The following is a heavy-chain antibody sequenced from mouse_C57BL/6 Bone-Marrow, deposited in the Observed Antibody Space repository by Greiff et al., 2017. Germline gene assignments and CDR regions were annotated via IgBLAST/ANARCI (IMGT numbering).Heavy chain of an antibody. D-gene: IGHD1-1*01. V-gene: IGHV1-55*01. J-gene: IGHJ4*01. CDR1: GYTFTCYW. CDR2: IYPGRGIT. Sequence: QVQLQQPGAELVKPGASVKMSCKASGYTFTCYWITWVKQSPGQGLEWIGDIYPGRGITTYNEKFKSKATLTVDTSSRTADMQLSSLTSEDSAVYYGARWGITTVVEAMDYWGQGTSVTVSS. CDR3: ARWGITTVVEAMDY.